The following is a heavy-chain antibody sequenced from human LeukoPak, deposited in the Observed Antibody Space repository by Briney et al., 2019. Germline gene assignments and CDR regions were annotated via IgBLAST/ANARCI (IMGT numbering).Heavy chain of an antibody. CDR2: INAGNGNT. V-gene: IGHV1-3*01. J-gene: IGHJ4*02. CDR1: GYTFTSYA. D-gene: IGHD6-13*01. CDR3: ARYVFSSSWFFDY. Sequence: ASVNVSCKASGYTFTSYAMHWVRQAPGQRLEWMGWINAGNGNTKYSQKFQGRVTITRDTSASTAYMELSSLRSEDTAVYYCARYVFSSSWFFDYWGQGTLVTVSS.